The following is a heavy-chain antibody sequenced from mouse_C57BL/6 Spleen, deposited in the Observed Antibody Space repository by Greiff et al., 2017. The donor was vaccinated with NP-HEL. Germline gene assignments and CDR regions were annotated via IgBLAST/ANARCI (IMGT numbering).Heavy chain of an antibody. J-gene: IGHJ3*01. CDR2: ISYSGST. V-gene: IGHV3-1*01. CDR1: GYSITSGYD. Sequence: DVKLQESGPGMVKPSQSLSLTCTVTGYSITSGYDWHWIRHFPGNKLEWMGYISYSGSTNYNPSLKSRISITHDTSKNHFFLKLNSVTTEDTATYYCAREDYYGGFAYWGQGTLVTVSA. D-gene: IGHD1-1*01. CDR3: AREDYYGGFAY.